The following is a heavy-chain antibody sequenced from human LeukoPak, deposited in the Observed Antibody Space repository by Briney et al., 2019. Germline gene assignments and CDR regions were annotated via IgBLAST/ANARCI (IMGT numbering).Heavy chain of an antibody. CDR3: ARGPVVDTAMVAPDY. J-gene: IGHJ4*02. CDR2: INHSGST. D-gene: IGHD5-18*01. CDR1: GGSISGHY. Sequence: SETLSLTCDVYGGSISGHYWSWIRQPPGKGLEWIGEINHSGSTNYNPSLKGGVIISVDTSKSQFSLKLSSVTAADTAVYYCARGPVVDTAMVAPDYWGQGTLVTVSS. V-gene: IGHV4-34*01.